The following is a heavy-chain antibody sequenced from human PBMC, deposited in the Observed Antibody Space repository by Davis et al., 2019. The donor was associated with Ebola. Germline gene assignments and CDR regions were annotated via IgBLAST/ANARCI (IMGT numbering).Heavy chain of an antibody. CDR3: EAGMDV. CDR1: GVTFSRYW. CDR2: INSDGSTR. Sequence: GESLKISCAASGVTFSRYWMHWVRQAPGKGLVWVSRINSDGSTRNYADSVKGRFTISRDNAKNSLNLQMDSLRADDTAVYYCEAGMDVWGQGTTVIVSS. J-gene: IGHJ6*02. D-gene: IGHD6-19*01. V-gene: IGHV3-74*01.